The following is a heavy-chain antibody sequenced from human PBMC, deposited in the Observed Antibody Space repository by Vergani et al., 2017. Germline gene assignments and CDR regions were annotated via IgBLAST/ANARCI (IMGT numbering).Heavy chain of an antibody. CDR1: GFTFSSYE. J-gene: IGHJ4*02. D-gene: IGHD3-3*01. CDR2: ISSSGSTI. CDR3: AXGGSYYDFWSGYHRFDY. Sequence: EVQLVESGGGLVQPGGSLRLSCAASGFTFSSYEMNWVRQAPGKGLEWVSYISSSGSTIYYADSVKGRFTISRDNAKNSLYLQMNSLRAEDTAVYYCAXGGSYYDFWSGYHRFDYWGQGTLVTVSS. V-gene: IGHV3-48*03.